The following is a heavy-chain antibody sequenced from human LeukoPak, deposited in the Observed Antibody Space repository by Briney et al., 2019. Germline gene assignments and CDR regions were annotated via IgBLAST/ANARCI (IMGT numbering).Heavy chain of an antibody. CDR2: IYYSGST. CDR1: GGSISSYY. CDR3: ARDSITIFGNYYYYYMDV. J-gene: IGHJ6*03. D-gene: IGHD3-3*01. V-gene: IGHV4-59*01. Sequence: PSETLSLTCTVSGGSISSYYWSWIRQPPGKGLEWGGYIYYSGSTNYNPSPKSRVTISVDTSKNQFSLKLSSVTAADTAVYYCARDSITIFGNYYYYYMDVWGKGTTVTVSS.